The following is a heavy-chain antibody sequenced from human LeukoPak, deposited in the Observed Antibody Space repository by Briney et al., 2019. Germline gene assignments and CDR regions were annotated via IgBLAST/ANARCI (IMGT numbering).Heavy chain of an antibody. CDR1: GGSISSSSYY. J-gene: IGHJ4*02. CDR2: IYYSGST. CDR3: ARPQKLYYFDY. D-gene: IGHD2-15*01. V-gene: IGHV4-39*01. Sequence: PSETLSLTCTVSGGSISSSSYYWGWIRQPPGKGLEWIGSIYYSGSTYYNPSLKSRVTISVDTSKNQFSLKPSSVTAADTAVYYCARPQKLYYFDYWGQGTLVTVSS.